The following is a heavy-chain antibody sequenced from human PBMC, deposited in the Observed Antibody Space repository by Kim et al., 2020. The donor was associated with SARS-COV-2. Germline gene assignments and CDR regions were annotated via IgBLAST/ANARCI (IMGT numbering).Heavy chain of an antibody. CDR2: IFHSGST. D-gene: IGHD6-19*01. J-gene: IGHJ4*02. V-gene: IGHV4-39*01. CDR1: GGSIIISSYY. Sequence: SETLSLTCTVSGGSIIISSYYWGWIRQPPGKGLEWIGSIFHSGSTYYNPSLKSRVTISVDTSKNQFSLKLSSVTAADTAVYYCARGGDSSGWRLHYFDYWGQGSLVSVSS. CDR3: ARGGDSSGWRLHYFDY.